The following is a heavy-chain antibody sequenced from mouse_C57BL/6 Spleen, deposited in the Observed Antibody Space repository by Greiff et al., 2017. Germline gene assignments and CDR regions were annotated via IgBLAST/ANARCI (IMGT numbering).Heavy chain of an antibody. Sequence: QVQLQQSGAELVRPGTSVKMSCKASGYTFTNYWIGWAKQRPGHGLEWIGDTYPGGGYTNYNEKFKGKATLTADKSSSTAYMQFSSLTSEDSAIYYCARWGTGTGYFDVCGTGTTVTVSS. CDR1: GYTFTNYW. V-gene: IGHV1-63*01. CDR3: ARWGTGTGYFDV. J-gene: IGHJ1*03. D-gene: IGHD4-1*01. CDR2: TYPGGGYT.